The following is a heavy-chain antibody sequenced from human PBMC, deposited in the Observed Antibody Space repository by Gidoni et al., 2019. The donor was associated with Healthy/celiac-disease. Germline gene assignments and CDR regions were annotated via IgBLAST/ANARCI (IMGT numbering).Heavy chain of an antibody. CDR3: TTRMGSITIFGVVTILDY. Sequence: EVQLVESGGGLVTPGGSLRLSCAASRFTFSNAWLSWVRQAPGKGVEWVGSIKSKKDGGTTDYAAPVKGRFTISRDDSKNTLYLQMNSLKTEDTAVYYGTTRMGSITIFGVVTILDYWGQGTLVTVSS. CDR2: IKSKKDGGTT. CDR1: RFTFSNAW. D-gene: IGHD3-3*01. J-gene: IGHJ4*02. V-gene: IGHV3-15*01.